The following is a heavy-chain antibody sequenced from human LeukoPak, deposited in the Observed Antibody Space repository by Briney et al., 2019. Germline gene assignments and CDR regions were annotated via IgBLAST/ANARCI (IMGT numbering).Heavy chain of an antibody. V-gene: IGHV3-48*01. CDR1: GFTFSSYS. Sequence: GGSLRISCAASGFTFSSYSMNWVRQAPGKGLEWVSYISSSSSTIYYADSVKGRFTISRDNAKNSLYLQMNSLRAEDTAVYYCARGYSSSGPDYWGQGTLVTVSS. CDR2: ISSSSSTI. CDR3: ARGYSSSGPDY. J-gene: IGHJ4*02. D-gene: IGHD6-13*01.